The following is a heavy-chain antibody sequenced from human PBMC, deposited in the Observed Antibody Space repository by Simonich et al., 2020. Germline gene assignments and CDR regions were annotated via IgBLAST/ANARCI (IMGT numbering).Heavy chain of an antibody. V-gene: IGHV1-2*02. CDR1: GYTFTGSY. CDR3: ARVRFEAFDI. CDR2: INPNSGGT. J-gene: IGHJ3*02. Sequence: QVQLVQSGAEVKKPGASVKVSCKASGYTFTGSYMHWVRQAPGKGLEWMGGINPNSGGTNYAQKFQGRVTMTRDTSISTAYMELSRRRADDTAVYYCARVRFEAFDIWGQGTMVTVSS.